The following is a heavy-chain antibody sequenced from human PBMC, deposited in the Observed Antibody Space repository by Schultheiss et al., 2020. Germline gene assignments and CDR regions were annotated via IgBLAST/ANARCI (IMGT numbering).Heavy chain of an antibody. CDR3: ARDGGLGSYYGWYFDV. Sequence: AGSLRLSCAASGFTFSSYGMHWVRQAPGKGLEWVAVIWFDGSDKYYADTVKGRFTISRDNSKNTLSLQMNSLRAEDTAVYYCARDGGLGSYYGWYFDVWGRGTLVTVSS. D-gene: IGHD3-10*01. CDR1: GFTFSSYG. V-gene: IGHV3-33*01. J-gene: IGHJ2*01. CDR2: IWFDGSDK.